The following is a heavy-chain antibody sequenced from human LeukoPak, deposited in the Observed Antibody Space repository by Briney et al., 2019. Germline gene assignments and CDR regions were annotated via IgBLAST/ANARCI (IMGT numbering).Heavy chain of an antibody. V-gene: IGHV3-11*04. CDR1: GFTFSDYY. D-gene: IGHD5-12*01. Sequence: PGGSLRLSCAASGFTFSDYYMSWIRQAPGKGLEWVSYISSSGSTIYYADSVKGRFTISRDNAKNSLYLQMNSLRAEDTAVYYCARHSYSTLYSAYDPWGQGTLVTVSS. CDR2: ISSSGSTI. J-gene: IGHJ5*02. CDR3: ARHSYSTLYSAYDP.